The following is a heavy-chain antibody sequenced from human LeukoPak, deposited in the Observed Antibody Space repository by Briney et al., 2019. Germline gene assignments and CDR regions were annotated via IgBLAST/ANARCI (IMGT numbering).Heavy chain of an antibody. CDR3: ARGNVVSPPDY. CDR1: GFTFSSYW. D-gene: IGHD2-8*01. J-gene: IGHJ4*02. CDR2: INSDGSST. Sequence: GGSLRLSCAASGFTFSSYWMHWVRQAPGKGLVWVSRINSDGSSTSYADSVKGRFTISRDNAKNTLYLQMNSLRAEDTAVYYCARGNVVSPPDYWCQGTLVTVSS. V-gene: IGHV3-74*01.